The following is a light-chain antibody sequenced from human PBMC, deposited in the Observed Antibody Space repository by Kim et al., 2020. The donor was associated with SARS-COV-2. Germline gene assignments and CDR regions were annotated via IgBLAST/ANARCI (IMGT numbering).Light chain of an antibody. CDR1: QSISYY. V-gene: IGKV1-39*01. J-gene: IGKJ1*01. CDR2: AAS. Sequence: ASVGDRVTITCRASQSISYYLDWYQQKPGKAPKLLIYAASSLQSGVPSRFSGGGSGTDFTLTISSLQPEDFATYYCQQGYNSPWTFGQGTKVDIK. CDR3: QQGYNSPWT.